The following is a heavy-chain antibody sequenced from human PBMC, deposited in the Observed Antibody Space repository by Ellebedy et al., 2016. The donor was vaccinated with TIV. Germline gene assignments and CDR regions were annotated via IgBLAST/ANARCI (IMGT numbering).Heavy chain of an antibody. J-gene: IGHJ4*02. V-gene: IGHV1-2*02. CDR1: GYTFTGYY. Sequence: AASVKVSCKASGYTFTGYYIHWVRQAPGQGLEWMGWIIPYSGGTSYAQKFQGGVTMTRDTSISTAYMELRRLRFDDTAVYYCARGDYGGPPDYWGQGTLVTVSS. CDR3: ARGDYGGPPDY. CDR2: IIPYSGGT. D-gene: IGHD4-23*01.